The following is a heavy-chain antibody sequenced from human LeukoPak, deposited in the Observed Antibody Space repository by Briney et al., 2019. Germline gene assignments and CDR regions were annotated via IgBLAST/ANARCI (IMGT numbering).Heavy chain of an antibody. V-gene: IGHV3-7*01. D-gene: IGHD2-2*01. CDR3: ARGDIVVVPGVPHDY. CDR2: IKQDGSEK. J-gene: IGHJ4*02. Sequence: QPGGSLRLSCAASGFTFSSYWMSWVRQAPGKGLEWVANIKQDGSEKYCVDSAKGRFTISRDNAKNSLYLQMNSLRAEDTAVYYCARGDIVVVPGVPHDYWGQGTLVTVSS. CDR1: GFTFSSYW.